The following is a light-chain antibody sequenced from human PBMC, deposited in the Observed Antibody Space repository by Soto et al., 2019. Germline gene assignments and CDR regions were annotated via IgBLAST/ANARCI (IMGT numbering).Light chain of an antibody. V-gene: IGLV4-60*02. CDR2: LERSGSY. Sequence: QSVLTQSSSASASLGSSVKLTCTLSSGHNDYIIAWHQQQPGKAPRYLMKLERSGSYNKGSGAPDRFSGSSSGAARYLTISNLQFEDEADYYCETWNSHTHVFGGGTKLTVL. CDR1: SGHNDYI. J-gene: IGLJ2*01. CDR3: ETWNSHTHV.